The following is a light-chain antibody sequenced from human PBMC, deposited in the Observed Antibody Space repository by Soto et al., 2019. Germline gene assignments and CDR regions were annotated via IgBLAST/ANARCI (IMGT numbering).Light chain of an antibody. V-gene: IGKV1-5*03. Sequence: EIQMTQSPSSLSAYVGDRVTITCQASQSISSYLNWYQQKPGKAPKLLIYKASSLESGVPSRFSGSRSGTECTLTISSLQPDDVATYYCQQYNSYPLTLVGGTKVDIK. CDR1: QSISSY. CDR2: KAS. CDR3: QQYNSYPLT. J-gene: IGKJ4*01.